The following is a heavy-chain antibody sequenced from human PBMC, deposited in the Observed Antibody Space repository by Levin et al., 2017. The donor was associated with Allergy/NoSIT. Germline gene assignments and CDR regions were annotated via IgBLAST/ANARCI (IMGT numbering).Heavy chain of an antibody. CDR3: ARDPAFGALDY. J-gene: IGHJ4*02. D-gene: IGHD3-16*01. CDR1: GFIFSSHY. CDR2: LNPDGSDN. V-gene: IGHV3-7*03. Sequence: PGGSLRLSCTASGFIFSSHYMCWVRQSPGKGLEWVAMLNPDGSDNSYVDSMRGRFTISRDNAMNTLYLQMTSLTVDDTAVYYCARDPAFGALDYWGQGSLVTVSS.